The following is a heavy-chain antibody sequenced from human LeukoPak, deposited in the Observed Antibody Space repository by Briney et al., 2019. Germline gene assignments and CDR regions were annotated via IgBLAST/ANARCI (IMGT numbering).Heavy chain of an antibody. CDR2: ISYDGSNK. CDR3: ARGEYCSSTSCYRNHAFDI. D-gene: IGHD2-2*01. V-gene: IGHV3-30*03. Sequence: PGRSLRLSCAASGFTFSSYGMHWVRQAPGKGLEWVAVISYDGSNKYYADSVKGRFTISRDNSKNTLYLQMNSLRAEDTAVYYCARGEYCSSTSCYRNHAFDIWGQGTMVTVSS. CDR1: GFTFSSYG. J-gene: IGHJ3*02.